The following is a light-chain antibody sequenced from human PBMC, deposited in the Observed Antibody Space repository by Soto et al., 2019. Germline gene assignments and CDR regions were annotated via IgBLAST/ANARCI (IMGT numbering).Light chain of an antibody. V-gene: IGKV3-20*01. Sequence: EIVLTQSPGTLSLSPGERATLSCRASQSVSSRSLAWYQQKPGQAPRLLLYDASSRATGVPDRFSGSGSGTDFTLTISRLEPEDFAVYYCQQYGSLPETFGQGTKVEIK. CDR1: QSVSSRS. CDR3: QQYGSLPET. CDR2: DAS. J-gene: IGKJ1*01.